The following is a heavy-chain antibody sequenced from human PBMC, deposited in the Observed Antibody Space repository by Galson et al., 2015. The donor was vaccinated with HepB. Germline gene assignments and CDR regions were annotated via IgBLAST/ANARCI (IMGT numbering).Heavy chain of an antibody. Sequence: SETLSLTCTVSGGSISRDGYYWGWIRQPPGRGLEWIGSIYYSGSTFYNPSLKSRVTMSVDTSTNQFSLQLSSVTAADTAVYYCALSIAARPGPWGTMDVWGQGTTGSVSS. J-gene: IGHJ6*02. V-gene: IGHV4-39*01. D-gene: IGHD6-6*01. CDR2: IYYSGST. CDR1: GGSISRDGYY. CDR3: ALSIAARPGPWGTMDV.